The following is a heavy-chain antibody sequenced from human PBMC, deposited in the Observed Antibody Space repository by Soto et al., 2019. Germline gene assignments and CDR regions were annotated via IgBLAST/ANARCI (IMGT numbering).Heavy chain of an antibody. CDR2: IYYSGST. J-gene: IGHJ6*04. CDR1: GGSISSGGYY. V-gene: IGHV4-31*03. CDR3: ARHVGYPADV. Sequence: PSETLSLTCTVSGGSISSGGYYWCWIRQHPGKGLEWIGYIYYSGSTYYNPSLKSRVTISVDTSKNQFSLKLSSVTAADTAVYYCARHVGYPADVWGKGTTVTVSS. D-gene: IGHD6-13*01.